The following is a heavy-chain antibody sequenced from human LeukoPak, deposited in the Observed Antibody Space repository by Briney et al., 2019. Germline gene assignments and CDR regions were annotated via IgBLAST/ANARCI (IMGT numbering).Heavy chain of an antibody. CDR3: AKGVVGASSAAAAGYFDF. Sequence: GGSLRLSCAASGFTVSTNDMSWVRQAPGKGPEWVSVISGGGGNTYYADSVKGRFAISRDNSKDTLFLQMNSLRAEDTAVYYCAKGVVGASSAAAAGYFDFWGQGTLVTVSS. CDR2: ISGGGGNT. CDR1: GFTVSTND. V-gene: IGHV3-23*01. D-gene: IGHD1-26*01. J-gene: IGHJ4*02.